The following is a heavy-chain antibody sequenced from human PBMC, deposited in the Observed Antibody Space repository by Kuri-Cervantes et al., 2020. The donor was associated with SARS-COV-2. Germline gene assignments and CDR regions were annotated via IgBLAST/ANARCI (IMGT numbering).Heavy chain of an antibody. Sequence: GGSLRLSCAASGFTFSTYTMNWVRQAPGKALEWVSSISGSGSYMYYADSMKGRFTISRDSAKNSLYLQMNSLRGEDTAVYYCAKFRGFCSGGSCYRGWFDPWGQGTLVTVSS. CDR1: GFTFSTYT. J-gene: IGHJ5*02. CDR3: AKFRGFCSGGSCYRGWFDP. D-gene: IGHD2-15*01. V-gene: IGHV3-21*04. CDR2: ISGSGSYM.